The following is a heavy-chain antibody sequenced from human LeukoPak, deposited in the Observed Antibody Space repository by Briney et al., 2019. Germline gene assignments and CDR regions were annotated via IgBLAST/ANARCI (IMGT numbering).Heavy chain of an antibody. Sequence: GGSLRLSCAASGFTFSNYIMHWVRQAPGKGWGWVAVIIENGSNQYYADSVKGRFTISRDNSKNTLFLQMNSLRGEDTAMYYCARVQGGGYRAADYWGQGTLVTVSS. V-gene: IGHV3-30*04. CDR1: GFTFSNYI. CDR3: ARVQGGGYRAADY. CDR2: IIENGSNQ. D-gene: IGHD6-19*01. J-gene: IGHJ4*02.